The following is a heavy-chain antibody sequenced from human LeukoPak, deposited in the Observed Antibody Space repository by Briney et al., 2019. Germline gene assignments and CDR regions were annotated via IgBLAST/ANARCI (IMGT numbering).Heavy chain of an antibody. CDR2: IYTSGST. Sequence: PSETLSLTCTVSGGSISSYYWSWIRQPAGKGLEWIGRIYTSGSTNYNPSLKSRVTMSVDTSKNQFSLKLSSVTAADTAVYYCARDSRYYYDSSGHPHFDAFDIWGQGTMVTVSS. V-gene: IGHV4-4*07. CDR3: ARDSRYYYDSSGHPHFDAFDI. CDR1: GGSISSYY. J-gene: IGHJ3*02. D-gene: IGHD3-22*01.